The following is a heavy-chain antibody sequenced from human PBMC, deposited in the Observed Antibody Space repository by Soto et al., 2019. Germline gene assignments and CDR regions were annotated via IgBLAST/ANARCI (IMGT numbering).Heavy chain of an antibody. V-gene: IGHV1-3*01. Sequence: AASVKVSCKASGYTFTSYAMHWVRQAPGQRLEWMGWINAGNGNTKYSQKFQGRVTITRDTSGSTAYMELSSLRSEDTAVYYCAGGDIVVVPANYYGMDVWGQGTTVTVSS. J-gene: IGHJ6*02. CDR1: GYTFTSYA. D-gene: IGHD2-2*01. CDR2: INAGNGNT. CDR3: AGGDIVVVPANYYGMDV.